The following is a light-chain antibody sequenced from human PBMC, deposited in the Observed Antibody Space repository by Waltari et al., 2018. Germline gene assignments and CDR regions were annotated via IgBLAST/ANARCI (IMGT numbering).Light chain of an antibody. V-gene: IGKV1-39*01. J-gene: IGKJ4*01. CDR3: QQSYMSPVT. CDR2: RAS. Sequence: DIQMTQSPSSLSASIGDRVTITCLASQSISTNLNWYQQKPGKAPKLLIYRASRLQSGVPSRCSGNVSETDVTLTISSLQPGDFATYYCQQSYMSPVTFGGGTKVEIK. CDR1: QSISTN.